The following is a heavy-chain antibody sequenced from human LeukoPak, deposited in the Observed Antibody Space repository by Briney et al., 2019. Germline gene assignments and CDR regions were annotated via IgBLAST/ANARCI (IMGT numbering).Heavy chain of an antibody. J-gene: IGHJ4*02. CDR3: ARDGGDYDSSGYSYYFDY. V-gene: IGHV3-53*01. Sequence: GGSLRLSCTVSGFTVSSNSMSWVRQAPGRGLEWVSFIYSGTTHYSDSVKGRFTISRDNAKNSLYLQMNSLRAEDTAVYYCARDGGDYDSSGYSYYFDYWGQGTLVTVSS. CDR2: IYSGTT. CDR1: GFTVSSNS. D-gene: IGHD3-22*01.